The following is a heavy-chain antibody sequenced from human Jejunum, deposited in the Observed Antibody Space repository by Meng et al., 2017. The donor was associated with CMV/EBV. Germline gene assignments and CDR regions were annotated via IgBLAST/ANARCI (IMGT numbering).Heavy chain of an antibody. CDR1: GFSVTSNY. V-gene: IGHV3-53*01. D-gene: IGHD4-11*01. CDR2: IRNDGST. CDR3: ARACRQVSNCYLDS. J-gene: IGHJ4*02. Sequence: SGFSVTSNYMTWVRQAPGKGLECVSFIRNDGSTTYTASVQDRFTISRDNSKNTVYLQMNSLRAEDTALYYCARACRQVSNCYLDSWGQGTQVTVSS.